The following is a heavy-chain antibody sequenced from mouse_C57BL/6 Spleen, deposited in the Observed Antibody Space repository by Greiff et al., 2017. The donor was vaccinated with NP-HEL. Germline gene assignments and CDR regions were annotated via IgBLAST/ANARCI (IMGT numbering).Heavy chain of an antibody. CDR1: GYSITSGYY. D-gene: IGHD1-1*01. CDR2: ISYDGSN. Sequence: VQLQQSGPGLVKPSQSLSLTCSVTGYSITSGYYWNWIRQFPGNKLEWMGYISYDGSNNYNPSLKNRISITRDTSKNQFFLKLNSVTTEDTATYYCARDGSSYRYFDYWGQGTTLTVSS. J-gene: IGHJ2*01. CDR3: ARDGSSYRYFDY. V-gene: IGHV3-6*01.